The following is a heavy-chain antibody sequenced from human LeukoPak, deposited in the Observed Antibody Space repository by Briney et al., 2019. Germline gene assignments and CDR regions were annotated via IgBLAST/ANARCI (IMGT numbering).Heavy chain of an antibody. V-gene: IGHV1-69*13. Sequence: SVKVSCKASGGTFSSYAISWVRQAPGQGLEWMGEIIPIFGTANYAQKFQGRVTITADESTSTAYMELSSLRSEDTAVYYCASGADSSSWPLYLDYWGQGTLVTVSS. D-gene: IGHD6-13*01. CDR2: IIPIFGTA. CDR1: GGTFSSYA. J-gene: IGHJ4*02. CDR3: ASGADSSSWPLYLDY.